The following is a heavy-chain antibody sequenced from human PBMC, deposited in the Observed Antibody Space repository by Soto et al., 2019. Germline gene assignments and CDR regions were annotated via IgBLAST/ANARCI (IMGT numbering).Heavy chain of an antibody. D-gene: IGHD3-9*01. CDR1: GGSIISYY. Sequence: PSEILSLTCTVSGGSIISYYWSWIPQPPGKGLEWIGSIYYSGSTYYNPSLKSRVTISVDTSKNQFSLKLSSVTAADTAVYYCARQRRYDILTKDYWGQGTLVTVSS. CDR3: ARQRRYDILTKDY. CDR2: IYYSGST. V-gene: IGHV4-59*05. J-gene: IGHJ4*02.